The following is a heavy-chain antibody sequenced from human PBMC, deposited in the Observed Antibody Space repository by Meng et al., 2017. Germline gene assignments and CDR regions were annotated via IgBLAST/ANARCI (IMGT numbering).Heavy chain of an antibody. D-gene: IGHD5-12*01. CDR3: ASGSYSFDS. CDR1: GDSVSINSAA. J-gene: IGHJ4*02. CDR2: AYYRSKWYH. Sequence: QLQLKRPGPGLWKPSQSLPLIWAIPGDSVSINSAAWNWIRQSPSRGLEWLGRAYYRSKWYHDYAESVKSRISIDPDTSKNQFSLQLRSVTPEASAVYYCASGSYSFDSWGQRTLVTVSS. V-gene: IGHV6-1*02.